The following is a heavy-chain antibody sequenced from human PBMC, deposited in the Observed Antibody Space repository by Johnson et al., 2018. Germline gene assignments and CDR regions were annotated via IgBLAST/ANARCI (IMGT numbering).Heavy chain of an antibody. Sequence: VQLVQSGGGLVRXGGSXRLXCASSGFIFSDYAMSWVRQAPGKGLEWVSGISGRGNSLHNADSVKGRFNISRDNSKETLYLQMNSLRVEDTAVYYCAKVRSGWDETYYNYYYGMDVWGQGTMVTVSS. CDR1: GFIFSDYA. J-gene: IGHJ6*02. V-gene: IGHV3-23*04. D-gene: IGHD3-22*01. CDR2: ISGRGNSL. CDR3: AKVRSGWDETYYNYYYGMDV.